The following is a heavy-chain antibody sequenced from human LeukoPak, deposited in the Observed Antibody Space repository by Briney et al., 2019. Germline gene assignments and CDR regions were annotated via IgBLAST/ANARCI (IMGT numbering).Heavy chain of an antibody. V-gene: IGHV4-31*03. CDR1: GGSISSGGYY. D-gene: IGHD3-10*01. J-gene: IGHJ4*02. Sequence: PSQTLSLTCTVSGGSISSGGYYWSWIRQHPRKGLEWIGYIYYSGSTYYNPSLKSRVTISVDTSKNQFSLKLSSVTAADTAMYYCARGEDYYGSGNYYTGKDYFDYWGQGTLVTVSS. CDR3: ARGEDYYGSGNYYTGKDYFDY. CDR2: IYYSGST.